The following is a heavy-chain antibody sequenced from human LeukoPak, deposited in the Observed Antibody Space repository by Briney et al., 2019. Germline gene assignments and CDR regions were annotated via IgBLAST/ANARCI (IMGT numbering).Heavy chain of an antibody. D-gene: IGHD5-18*01. V-gene: IGHV3-48*04. J-gene: IGHJ4*02. CDR2: ISSSGSTI. CDR1: GFTFSSYW. Sequence: PGGSLRLSCAASGFTFSSYWMHWVRQAPGKGLEWVSYISSSGSTIYYADSVKGRFTISRDNAKNSLHLQMNSLRAEDTAVYYCARPPTWIQPPEHPYYFDYWGQGTLVTVSS. CDR3: ARPPTWIQPPEHPYYFDY.